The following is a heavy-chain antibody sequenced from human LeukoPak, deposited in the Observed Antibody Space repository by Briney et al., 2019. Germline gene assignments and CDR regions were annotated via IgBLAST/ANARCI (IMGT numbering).Heavy chain of an antibody. D-gene: IGHD3-22*01. J-gene: IGHJ4*02. CDR1: GFTFTSSA. CDR2: IVVGSGNT. V-gene: IGHV1-58*02. CDR3: AADVTTDLDAWLDY. Sequence: SVKVSCKASGFTFTSSAMQWVRQARGQRLEWIGWIVVGSGNTNYAQKFQERVTITRDMSTSTAYMELSSLRSEDTAVYYCAADVTTDLDAWLDYWGQGTLVTVSS.